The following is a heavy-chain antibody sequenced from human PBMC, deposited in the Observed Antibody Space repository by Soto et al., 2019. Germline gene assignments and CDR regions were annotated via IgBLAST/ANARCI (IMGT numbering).Heavy chain of an antibody. V-gene: IGHV3-49*04. Sequence: PGGSLRLSCTASGFTFGDYAMSWARQAPGKGLEWVGFIRSKAYGGTTEYAASVKGRFTISRDDSKSIAYLQMNSLKTEDTAVYYCTRDFPAAIMPFDYWGQGTLVTVSS. J-gene: IGHJ4*02. CDR3: TRDFPAAIMPFDY. CDR2: IRSKAYGGTT. CDR1: GFTFGDYA. D-gene: IGHD2-2*01.